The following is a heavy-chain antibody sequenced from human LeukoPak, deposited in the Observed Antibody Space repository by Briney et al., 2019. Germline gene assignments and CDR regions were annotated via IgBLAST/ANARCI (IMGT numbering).Heavy chain of an antibody. Sequence: PGGSLRLSCAASGCTFSSYAMSWVRQAPGKGLEWVSAISGRGGSTYYADSVKGRFTISRDNSKNTLYLQMNSLRAEDTAVYYCAKEKGIAVAGTPLGSYGMDVWGQGTTVTVSS. CDR1: GCTFSSYA. D-gene: IGHD6-19*01. V-gene: IGHV3-23*01. CDR2: ISGRGGST. J-gene: IGHJ6*02. CDR3: AKEKGIAVAGTPLGSYGMDV.